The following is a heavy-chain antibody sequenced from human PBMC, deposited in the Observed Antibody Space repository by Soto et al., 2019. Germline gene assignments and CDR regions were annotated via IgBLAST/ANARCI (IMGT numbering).Heavy chain of an antibody. Sequence: QVQLQESGPGLVKPSQTLSLTCTISGGSISSGGYYWSWIRQHPGKGLEWIDYIYNSGSTSYNPYLKSRVTISADPSKHQFSLKLSSVTAADTAVYYCARHPAPWGQGTLVTVSS. CDR1: GGSISSGGYY. V-gene: IGHV4-31*03. J-gene: IGHJ5*02. CDR3: ARHPAP. CDR2: IYNSGST.